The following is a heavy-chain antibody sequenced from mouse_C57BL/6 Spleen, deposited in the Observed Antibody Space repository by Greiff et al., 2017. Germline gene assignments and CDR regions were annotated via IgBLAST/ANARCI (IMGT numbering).Heavy chain of an antibody. CDR1: GYTFTSYD. J-gene: IGHJ1*03. D-gene: IGHD1-1*01. Sequence: QVQLQQSGPELVKPGASVTLSCKASGYTFTSYDINWVKQRPGQGLEWIGWIYPRDGSTKYTEMFKGKATLTVNTSSSTAYMELHSLTSEDSAVYFCARTPITTVVARYFDVGGTGTTGTVPS. CDR3: ARTPITTVVARYFDV. CDR2: IYPRDGST. V-gene: IGHV1-85*01.